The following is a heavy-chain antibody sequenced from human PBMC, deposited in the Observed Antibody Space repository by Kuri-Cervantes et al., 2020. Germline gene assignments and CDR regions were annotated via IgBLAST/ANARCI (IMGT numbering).Heavy chain of an antibody. V-gene: IGHV3-49*04. CDR2: IRSKAYGGTT. CDR3: TRVKTGGYYYYYYYMDV. J-gene: IGHJ6*03. CDR1: GFTFGDYA. D-gene: IGHD2-8*02. Sequence: GESLKISCTASGFTFGDYAMSWVRQAPGKGLEWVGFIRSKAYGGTTEYAASVKGRFTISRDDSKSIAYLQMNSLKTEDTAVYYCTRVKTGGYYYYYYYMDVWGKGTTVTGSS.